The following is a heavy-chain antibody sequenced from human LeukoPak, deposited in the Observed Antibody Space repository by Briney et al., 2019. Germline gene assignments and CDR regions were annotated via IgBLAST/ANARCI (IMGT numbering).Heavy chain of an antibody. CDR2: ISGSGGST. D-gene: IGHD3-10*01. CDR1: GFTFSSYA. J-gene: IGHJ4*02. Sequence: PGGSLRLSCAASGFTFSSYAMSWVRQAPGKGLEWVSAISGSGGSTYYADSVKGRFTISRDNSKNTLYLQMNSLRAEDTAVYYCAKDFGYYYGSGSHLDYWGQGTLVTVSS. V-gene: IGHV3-23*01. CDR3: AKDFGYYYGSGSHLDY.